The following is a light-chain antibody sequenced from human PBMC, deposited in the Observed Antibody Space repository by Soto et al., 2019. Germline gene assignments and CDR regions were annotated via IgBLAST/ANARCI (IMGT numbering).Light chain of an antibody. CDR1: SRDVGSYNL. CDR3: CSYAGSSTVV. Sequence: QSALTQPASVSGSPGQSITISCAGTSRDVGSYNLVSWYQQHPGKAPKLIIYEGSKRPSGVSNRFSGSKSGNTASLTISGLQAEDEADYYCCSYAGSSTVVFGGGTKLTVL. CDR2: EGS. J-gene: IGLJ2*01. V-gene: IGLV2-23*01.